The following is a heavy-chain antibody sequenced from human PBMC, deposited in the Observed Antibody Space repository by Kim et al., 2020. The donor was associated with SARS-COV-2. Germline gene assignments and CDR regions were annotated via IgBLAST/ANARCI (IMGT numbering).Heavy chain of an antibody. Sequence: SETLSLTCTVSGVSISSYYWSWVRQPPGKTLEWIGYFYFGRYTKYNPSLKSRVTISGDKSKNQISLQVSSVTAADTAIYYCARQEGPYSGSWDWGQGILV. CDR2: FYFGRYT. D-gene: IGHD1-26*01. V-gene: IGHV4-59*01. CDR1: GVSISSYY. CDR3: ARQEGPYSGSWD. J-gene: IGHJ1*01.